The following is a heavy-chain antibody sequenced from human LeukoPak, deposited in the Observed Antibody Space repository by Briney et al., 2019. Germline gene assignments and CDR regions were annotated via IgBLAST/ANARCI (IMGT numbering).Heavy chain of an antibody. CDR1: GGTFSSYA. D-gene: IGHD5-12*01. Sequence: GASVKVSCKASGGTFSSYAISWVRQAPGQGLEWMGGIIPIFGTANYAQKFQGRVTITTDESTSTAYMELSSLRSEDTAVYYCARRGVATIRAFDIWGQGTMVTVSS. J-gene: IGHJ3*02. CDR3: ARRGVATIRAFDI. V-gene: IGHV1-69*05. CDR2: IIPIFGTA.